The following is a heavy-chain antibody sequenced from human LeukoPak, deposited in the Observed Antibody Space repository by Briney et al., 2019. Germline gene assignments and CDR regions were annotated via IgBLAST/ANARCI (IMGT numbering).Heavy chain of an antibody. CDR3: AREEPYSRKFDP. CDR1: GYTFTSYG. Sequence: ASVKVFCKASGYTFTSYGISWVRQAPGQGLEWMGWISAYNGNTNYAQKLQGRVTMTTDTSTSTAYMELSSLRSEDTAVYYCAREEPYSRKFDPWGQGTLVTVSS. CDR2: ISAYNGNT. J-gene: IGHJ5*02. V-gene: IGHV1-18*01. D-gene: IGHD1-14*01.